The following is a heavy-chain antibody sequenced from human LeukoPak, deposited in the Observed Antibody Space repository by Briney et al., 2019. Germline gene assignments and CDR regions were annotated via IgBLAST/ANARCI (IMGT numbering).Heavy chain of an antibody. CDR2: ISPDNGGT. J-gene: IGHJ4*02. Sequence: ASVKVSCKASGYTFTVYHLHWVRQAPGQGLEWMGWISPDNGGTNYAQKFQGRVTMTRDPSSTTAYMEMTRLTSADTAVYYCARVGYYGSGTFDYWGQGAQVTVSS. D-gene: IGHD3-10*01. CDR3: ARVGYYGSGTFDY. CDR1: GYTFTVYH. V-gene: IGHV1-2*02.